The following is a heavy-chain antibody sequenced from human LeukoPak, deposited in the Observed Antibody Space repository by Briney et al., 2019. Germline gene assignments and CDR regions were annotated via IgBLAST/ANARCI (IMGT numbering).Heavy chain of an antibody. D-gene: IGHD6-19*01. V-gene: IGHV3-23*01. CDR2: ISGSGGTT. CDR3: AKGQWLDLPWAFDI. J-gene: IGHJ3*02. CDR1: GFTFSSYW. Sequence: TGGSLRLSCAASGFTFSSYWMSWVRQAPGKGLERVSTISGSGGTTHYADSMKGRFLISRDKSKNTLYLQMNSLRAEDTAVYYCAKGQWLDLPWAFDIWGQGTMVTVSS.